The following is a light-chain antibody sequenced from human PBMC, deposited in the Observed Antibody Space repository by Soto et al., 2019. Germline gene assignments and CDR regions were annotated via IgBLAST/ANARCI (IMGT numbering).Light chain of an antibody. J-gene: IGKJ4*02. CDR1: QGMSSY. V-gene: IGKV1-9*01. CDR2: AAS. CDR3: QQFNSYPIT. Sequence: IQLTQSPSSLSASVGDIVSITCRASQGMSSYLAWYQQKPGKAPKLLISAASTLQSEVTSRFSRSGSGTDFTLTISSVQHEEFATDYCQQFNSYPITFGGGTKVEIK.